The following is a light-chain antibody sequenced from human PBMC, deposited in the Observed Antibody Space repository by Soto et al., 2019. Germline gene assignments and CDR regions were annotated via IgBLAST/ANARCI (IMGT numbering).Light chain of an antibody. CDR1: SSNIGNNY. CDR3: RTWDSSLSAKV. J-gene: IGLJ1*01. Sequence: QSVLTQPPSVSAAPGQRVTISCSGSSSNIGNNYVSWYQQLPGTAPNLLIYYNNHRPSGIPDRFSAAKSGTSATLGITGLQAGDDADYYCRTWDSSLSAKVFGTGTKLTVL. CDR2: YNN. V-gene: IGLV1-51*01.